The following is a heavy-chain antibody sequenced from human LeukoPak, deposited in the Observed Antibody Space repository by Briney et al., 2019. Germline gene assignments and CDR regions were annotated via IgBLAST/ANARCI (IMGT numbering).Heavy chain of an antibody. CDR1: GFTFSSYE. J-gene: IGHJ4*02. V-gene: IGHV3-74*01. D-gene: IGHD3-10*01. CDR3: ARPGDGFDY. Sequence: GGSLRLSCAASGFTFSSYEMNWVRQAPGKGLVWVSRVNGDGSTTTYADSVKGRFTISRDNAKNTLYLQMNSLRADDTAIYYCARPGDGFDYWGQGILVTVSS. CDR2: VNGDGSTT.